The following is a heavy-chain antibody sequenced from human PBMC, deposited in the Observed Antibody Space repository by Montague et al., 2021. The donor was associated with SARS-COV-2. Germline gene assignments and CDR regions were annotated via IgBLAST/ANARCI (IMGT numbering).Heavy chain of an antibody. CDR2: INYSGST. CDR3: TREGYQVLWSDYYYYGMDA. CDR1: GGSFSGYY. J-gene: IGHJ6*02. Sequence: SETLSLTCAVYGGSFSGYYWSWIRQPPGKGLEWIGEINYSGSTNYNPSLKSRVTISVDTSKNQFSLKLSSVTAADTAVYYCTREGYQVLWSDYYYYGMDAWGQGTTVTVSS. D-gene: IGHD2-2*01. V-gene: IGHV4-34*01.